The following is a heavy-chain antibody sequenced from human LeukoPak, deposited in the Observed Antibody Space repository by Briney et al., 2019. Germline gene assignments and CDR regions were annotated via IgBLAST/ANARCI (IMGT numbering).Heavy chain of an antibody. J-gene: IGHJ4*02. V-gene: IGHV1-18*01. Sequence: ASVRVSCKASGYTFTSYGISWVRQAPGQGLEWMGWISAYNGNTKYVEKLQGRVTMTTDTSTSTAYMELRSLRSDDTAVYYCTRGPGSGWSTTKFDYWGQGTVVTVSS. CDR1: GYTFTSYG. D-gene: IGHD6-13*01. CDR3: TRGPGSGWSTTKFDY. CDR2: ISAYNGNT.